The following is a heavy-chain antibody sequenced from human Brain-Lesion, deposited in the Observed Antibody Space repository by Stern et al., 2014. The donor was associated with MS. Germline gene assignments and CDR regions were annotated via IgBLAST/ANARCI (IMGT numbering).Heavy chain of an antibody. Sequence: EVQLVESGGELVQPGRSLRLSCAAFGFTFDDYAMHWVRQAPGKGLEWVAGISWNSCTIGYADSVKGRFTTSRDNAYSSLYLQMNSLRPEDTALYYCARDITGSSAYFAYWGQGTLVTVSS. CDR2: ISWNSCTI. CDR1: GFTFDDYA. V-gene: IGHV3-9*01. J-gene: IGHJ4*02. D-gene: IGHD1-14*01. CDR3: ARDITGSSAYFAY.